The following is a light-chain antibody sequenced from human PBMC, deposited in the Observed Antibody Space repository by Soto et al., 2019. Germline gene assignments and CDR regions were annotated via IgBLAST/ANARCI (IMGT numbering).Light chain of an antibody. CDR2: EVT. Sequence: QSALTQPASVSASPGQSITISCAGSSSDVGSNGLVSWYQQHPGKAPKLMIYEVTKRPSGVSSRFSGSRAGNTASLTISGLQSEDEADYYCCSFAADHVMFGGGTKLTVL. CDR3: CSFAADHVM. V-gene: IGLV2-23*02. CDR1: SSDVGSNGL. J-gene: IGLJ3*02.